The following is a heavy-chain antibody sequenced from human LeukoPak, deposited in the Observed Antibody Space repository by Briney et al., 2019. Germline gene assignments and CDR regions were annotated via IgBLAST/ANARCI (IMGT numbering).Heavy chain of an antibody. Sequence: SETLSLTCTVSGGSISSYYWSWIRQPPGKGLEWIGYIYYSGSTYYNPSLKSRVTISVDTSKNQFSLKLSSVTAADTAVYYCASLHYDFWSGYSPFDYWGQGTLVTVSS. D-gene: IGHD3-3*01. J-gene: IGHJ4*02. V-gene: IGHV4-59*08. CDR2: IYYSGST. CDR1: GGSISSYY. CDR3: ASLHYDFWSGYSPFDY.